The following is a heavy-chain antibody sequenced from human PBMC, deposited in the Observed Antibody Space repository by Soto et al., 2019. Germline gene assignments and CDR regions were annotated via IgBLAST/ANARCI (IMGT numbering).Heavy chain of an antibody. V-gene: IGHV1-69*02. CDR1: GGTFSSYT. Sequence: SVKVSCKASGGTFSSYTISWVRQAPGQGLEWMGRIIPILGIANYAQKFQGRVTITADKSTSTAYMELSSLRSEDTAVYYCATQKSASYYMDVWGKGTTVTVSS. CDR2: IIPILGIA. J-gene: IGHJ6*03. CDR3: ATQKSASYYMDV.